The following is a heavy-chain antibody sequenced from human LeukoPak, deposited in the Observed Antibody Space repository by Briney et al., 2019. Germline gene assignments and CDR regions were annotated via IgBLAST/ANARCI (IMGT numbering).Heavy chain of an antibody. J-gene: IGHJ4*02. CDR1: GFSFSSYA. Sequence: GGSLRLSCAASGFSFSSYAMSWVRQAPGKGLEWVSAISGSGGSTNYADSVKGRFTISRDNSKNTLYLQMNSLRAEDTAIYYCAKHSGSNHFDYWGQGTLVTVSS. V-gene: IGHV3-23*01. CDR2: ISGSGGST. CDR3: AKHSGSNHFDY. D-gene: IGHD6-6*01.